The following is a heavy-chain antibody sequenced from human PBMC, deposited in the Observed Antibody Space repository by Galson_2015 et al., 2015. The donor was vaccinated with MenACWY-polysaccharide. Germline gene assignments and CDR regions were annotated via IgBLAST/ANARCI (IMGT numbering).Heavy chain of an antibody. CDR3: ATGYSSIWHPYYFDC. D-gene: IGHD2-2*01. Sequence: SLRLSCAASGFTFSSYAMSWVRQAPGKGLEWVSGVSACGGSTVYTDSAKGRFTISRDNAKNSLYLQMNSLRAEDTALYYCATGYSSIWHPYYFDCWGQGTLVTVSS. CDR1: GFTFSSYA. J-gene: IGHJ4*02. V-gene: IGHV3-23*01. CDR2: VSACGGST.